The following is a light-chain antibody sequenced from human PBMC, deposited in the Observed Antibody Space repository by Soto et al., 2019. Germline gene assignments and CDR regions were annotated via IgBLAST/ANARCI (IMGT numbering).Light chain of an antibody. CDR3: CSYAGSSIWV. V-gene: IGLV2-23*02. CDR1: GSDVGNYNL. Sequence: QSALTQPTSVSGSLGQSITISCSGSGSDVGNYNLVSWYQQQPGKAPKLITYEVNKAPSGVSNRFSGSKSGNTASLTISGLQPDDESHYYCCSYAGSSIWVFGGGTKLTVL. CDR2: EVN. J-gene: IGLJ3*02.